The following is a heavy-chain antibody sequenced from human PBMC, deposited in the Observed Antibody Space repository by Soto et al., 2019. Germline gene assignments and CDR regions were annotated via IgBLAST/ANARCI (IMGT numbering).Heavy chain of an antibody. CDR3: AREDYAKEPPVY. J-gene: IGHJ4*02. V-gene: IGHV3-23*01. Sequence: PGGSLRLSCAASAFKFSDYYMSWVRQAPGKGLEWVSYISGSGDVIYYADSVKGRFTISRDNSKNTLYLQMNSLRAEDTAVYYCAREDYAKEPPVYWGQGTLVTVSS. D-gene: IGHD4-17*01. CDR1: AFKFSDYY. CDR2: ISGSGDVI.